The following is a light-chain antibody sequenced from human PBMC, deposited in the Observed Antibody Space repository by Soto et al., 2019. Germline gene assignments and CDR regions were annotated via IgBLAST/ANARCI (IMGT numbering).Light chain of an antibody. J-gene: IGKJ1*01. V-gene: IGKV1-16*02. CDR2: AAS. CDR3: QQYNSYPWT. CDR1: QDIGND. Sequence: DIQITQSPSSLSSCLLDIVTITCRASQDIGNDLAWFQQEPGKAPKSLIYAASSLLSGVPSKFSGSGSGTDFTLTISSLQPQDFATYYCQQYNSYPWTFGQGTKVDIK.